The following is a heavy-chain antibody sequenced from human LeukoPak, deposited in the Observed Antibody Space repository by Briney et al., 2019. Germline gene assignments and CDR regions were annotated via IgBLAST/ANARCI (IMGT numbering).Heavy chain of an antibody. J-gene: IGHJ3*02. V-gene: IGHV3-9*03. CDR1: GFTFDDYA. CDR3: AKAIRKGGAFDI. CDR2: ISWNSGSI. Sequence: GGSLRLSCAASGFTFDDYAMHWVRQAPGKGLEWVSGISWNSGSIGYADSVKGRFTISRDNAKNSLYLQMNSLRAEDMALYYCAKAIRKGGAFDIWGQGTMVTVSS. D-gene: IGHD3-16*01.